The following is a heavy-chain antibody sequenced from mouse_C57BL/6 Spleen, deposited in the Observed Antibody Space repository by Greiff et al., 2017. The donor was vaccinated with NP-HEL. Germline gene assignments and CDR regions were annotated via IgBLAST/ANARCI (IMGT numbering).Heavy chain of an antibody. CDR1: GYTFTSYW. D-gene: IGHD2-4*01. CDR2: IYPGNSDT. Sequence: EVQLQQSGTVLARPGASVKMSCKTSGYTFTSYWMHWVKQRPGQGLEWIGAIYPGNSDTSYNQKFKCKAKLTAVTSASTAYMELSILTNEDSAVYYCTRVYYDYDRFAYWGQGTLVTVSA. J-gene: IGHJ3*01. V-gene: IGHV1-5*01. CDR3: TRVYYDYDRFAY.